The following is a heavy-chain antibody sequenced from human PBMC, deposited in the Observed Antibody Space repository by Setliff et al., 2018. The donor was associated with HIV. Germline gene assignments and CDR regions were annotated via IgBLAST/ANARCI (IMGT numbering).Heavy chain of an antibody. Sequence: SETLSLTCAVYGVSFSDYYWGWIRQPPGKGLEWIGEINHSGSTNYNPSLKSRVTISVDTSKNQFSLKVSSVTAADTAVYYCARERSLITNRRYFDSWGQGTLVTVSS. CDR3: ARERSLITNRRYFDS. CDR2: INHSGST. D-gene: IGHD1-1*01. J-gene: IGHJ4*02. V-gene: IGHV4-34*01. CDR1: GVSFSDYY.